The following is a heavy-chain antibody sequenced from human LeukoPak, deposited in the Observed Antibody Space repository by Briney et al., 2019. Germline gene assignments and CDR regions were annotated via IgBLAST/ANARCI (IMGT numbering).Heavy chain of an antibody. CDR2: IYHSGST. CDR1: GGSISSGGYY. D-gene: IGHD4-11*01. V-gene: IGHV4-30-2*01. Sequence: PSETLSLTCTVSGGSISSGGYYWSWIRQPPGKGLEWIGYIYHSGSTYYNPSLKSRVTISVDRSKNQFSLKLSSVTAADTAVYYCARAVMTTVTNWFDPWGQEPWSPSPQ. CDR3: ARAVMTTVTNWFDP. J-gene: IGHJ5*02.